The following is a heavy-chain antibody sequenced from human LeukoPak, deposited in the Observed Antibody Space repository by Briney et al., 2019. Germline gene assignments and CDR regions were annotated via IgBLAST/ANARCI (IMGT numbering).Heavy chain of an antibody. D-gene: IGHD2-21*01. CDR3: ARDRTAIGGIDY. Sequence: SETLSLTCTVSGGSISSYYWSWIRQPPGKGLEWIGYIYYSGSTNYNPSLKSRVTISVDTSKNQFSLKLRYVTAADTAVYYCARDRTAIGGIDYWGQGTLVTVSS. J-gene: IGHJ4*02. CDR1: GGSISSYY. CDR2: IYYSGST. V-gene: IGHV4-59*12.